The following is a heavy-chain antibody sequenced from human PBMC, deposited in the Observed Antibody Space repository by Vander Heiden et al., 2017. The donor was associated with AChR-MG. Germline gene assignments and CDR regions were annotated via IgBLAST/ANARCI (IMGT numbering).Heavy chain of an antibody. CDR3: ARGVVVPDY. J-gene: IGHJ4*02. CDR2: ISYDGSNK. CDR1: GFTFSSYA. V-gene: IGHV3-30-3*01. D-gene: IGHD2-15*01. Sequence: QVQLVESGGGVVQPGRSLRLSCAASGFTFSSYAMHWVRQAPGKGLEWVAVISYDGSNKYYADSVKGRFTISRDNSKNTLYLQMNSLRAEDTAVYYCARGVVVPDYWGQGTLVTVSS.